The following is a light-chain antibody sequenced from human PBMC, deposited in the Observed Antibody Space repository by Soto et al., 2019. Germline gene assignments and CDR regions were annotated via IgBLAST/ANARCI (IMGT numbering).Light chain of an antibody. J-gene: IGKJ1*01. Sequence: NVLTQSPGTLSLSPGQRATLSCRASHTISSSYLAWYQQKPGQAPRLLIYAISDRATGVPDRFRGSGSGTDFTLTISSLEPEDFAVYYCQQRSNWPPTWTFGQGTKVDIK. CDR1: HTISSSY. CDR2: AIS. V-gene: IGKV3D-20*02. CDR3: QQRSNWPPTWT.